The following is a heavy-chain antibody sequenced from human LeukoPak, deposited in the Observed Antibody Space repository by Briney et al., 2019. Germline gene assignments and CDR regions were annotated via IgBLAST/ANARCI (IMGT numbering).Heavy chain of an antibody. CDR2: SNSDGSSI. D-gene: IGHD2-8*02. CDR3: ARDWSFDY. Sequence: GGSLRLSCAASGFTISDYWMPWVRQAPGKGLVWVSRSNSDGSSISYADSVKGRFTISRDIAKNTLYLQMNSLRDEDTGVYYCARDWSFDYWGQGTLVTVSS. CDR1: GFTISDYW. V-gene: IGHV3-74*01. J-gene: IGHJ4*02.